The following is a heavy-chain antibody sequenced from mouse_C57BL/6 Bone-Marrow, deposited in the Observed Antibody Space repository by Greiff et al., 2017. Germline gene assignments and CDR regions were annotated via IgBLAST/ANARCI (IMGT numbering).Heavy chain of an antibody. J-gene: IGHJ2*01. V-gene: IGHV14-3*01. D-gene: IGHD1-1*01. CDR2: IDPANGNT. CDR3: ARSFITTVVGDYVDY. CDR1: GFNIKNTY. Sequence: EVQLQQSVAELVRPGASVKLSCTASGFNIKNTYMHWVKQRPEQGLEWIGRIDPANGNTKYAPKFQGKATITADTSSNTAYLQLSSLTSEDTAIYYCARSFITTVVGDYVDYWGQGTTLTVSS.